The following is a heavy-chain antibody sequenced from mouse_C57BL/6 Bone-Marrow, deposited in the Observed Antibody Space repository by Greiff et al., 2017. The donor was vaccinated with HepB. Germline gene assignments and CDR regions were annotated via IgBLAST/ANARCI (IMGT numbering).Heavy chain of an antibody. CDR1: GFTFSDYY. D-gene: IGHD1-1*01. J-gene: IGHJ1*03. CDR2: ISNGGGST. CDR3: ARDYGSSPTGYFDV. Sequence: EVKVEESGGGLVQPGGSLKLSCAASGFTFSDYYMYWVRQTPEKRLEWVAYISNGGGSTYYPDTVKGRFTISRDNAKYTLYLQMSRLKSEDTAMYYCARDYGSSPTGYFDVWGTGTTVTVSS. V-gene: IGHV5-12*01.